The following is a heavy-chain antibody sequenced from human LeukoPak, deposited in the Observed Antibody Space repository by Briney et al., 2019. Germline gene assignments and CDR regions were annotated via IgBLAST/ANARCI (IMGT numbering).Heavy chain of an antibody. CDR2: SSYNGNA. CDR3: ARGALLWFGAKMEYYFDS. J-gene: IGHJ4*02. V-gene: IGHV4-59*01. Sequence: PSETLSLTCTVSGAPFTNYYWSWIRQPPGQVLEWIGFSSYNGNANYNPSLKSRVTISVDMSKNQFSLRLKSVTAVDTAVYYCARGALLWFGAKMEYYFDSWGQGTPLTVSS. D-gene: IGHD3-10*01. CDR1: GAPFTNYY.